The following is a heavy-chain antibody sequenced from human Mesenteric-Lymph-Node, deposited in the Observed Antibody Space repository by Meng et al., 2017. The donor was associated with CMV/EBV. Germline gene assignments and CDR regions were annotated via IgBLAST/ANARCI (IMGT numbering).Heavy chain of an antibody. V-gene: IGHV3-74*01. D-gene: IGHD1-26*01. CDR1: GFTFSRYW. CDR2: INSDGSST. CDR3: AKGDVGILPPTINY. J-gene: IGHJ4*02. Sequence: GESLKISCAASGFTFSRYWMHWVRQAPGKGLVWVSRINSDGSSTNYADSVRGRFTISRDNAKNTLNLQMNSLRAEDTAVYYCAKGDVGILPPTINYWGQGILVTVSS.